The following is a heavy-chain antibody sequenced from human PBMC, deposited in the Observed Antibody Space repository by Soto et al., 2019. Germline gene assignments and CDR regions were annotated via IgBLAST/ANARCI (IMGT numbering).Heavy chain of an antibody. V-gene: IGHV2-5*01. CDR2: IYWNDDK. Sequence: XGPTLVNPTQTLTLTCTFSGFSLSTSGVGVGWIRQPPGKALEWLALIYWNDDKRYSPSLKSRLTITKDTSKNQVVLTMTNMDPVDTATYYCAHLDYYAPGGYFDSWGQGTLVTVSS. CDR3: AHLDYYAPGGYFDS. J-gene: IGHJ4*02. CDR1: GFSLSTSGVG. D-gene: IGHD3-10*01.